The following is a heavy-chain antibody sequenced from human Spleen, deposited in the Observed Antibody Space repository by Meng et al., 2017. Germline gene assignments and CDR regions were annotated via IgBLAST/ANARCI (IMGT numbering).Heavy chain of an antibody. V-gene: IGHV4-4*02. Sequence: QVQLQESGPGLVKPSGTLSLTCAVSGGSISSSNWWSWVRQPPGKGLEWIGSIGHSGFTYYTPSLESRVTVSVDTSRSQFSLELTSVTAADTAVYYCSRRINTAGGWFDSWGQGTLVTVSS. CDR3: SRRINTAGGWFDS. D-gene: IGHD5-18*01. J-gene: IGHJ5*01. CDR1: GGSISSSNW. CDR2: IGHSGFT.